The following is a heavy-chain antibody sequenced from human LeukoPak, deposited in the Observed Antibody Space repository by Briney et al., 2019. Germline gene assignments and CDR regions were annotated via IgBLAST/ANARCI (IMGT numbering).Heavy chain of an antibody. CDR1: GFTFSTYW. D-gene: IGHD1-26*01. CDR3: ARARVGATYFDY. J-gene: IGHJ4*02. V-gene: IGHV3-7*01. Sequence: SGGSLRLSCTASGFTFSTYWMSWVRQAPGKGLEWVAHMNQDGSEKYYVDSVRGRFSISRDNAKNSLYVQMNSLRAEDTAVYYCARARVGATYFDYWGQGALVTVSS. CDR2: MNQDGSEK.